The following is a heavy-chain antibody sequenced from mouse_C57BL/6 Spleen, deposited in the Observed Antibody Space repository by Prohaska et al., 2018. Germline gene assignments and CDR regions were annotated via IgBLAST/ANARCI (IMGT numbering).Heavy chain of an antibody. CDR3: ARGGMGNYFYY. J-gene: IGHJ2*01. V-gene: IGHV1-66*01. D-gene: IGHD2-10*02. Sequence: QVQLQQSGPELVKPGASVKISCKASGYSFTSYYIHWVKQRPGEGLEWIGWIYPGSGNTKYNEKFKGKATLTAYTSSSTAYMQLSSLTSEDSAVYYCARGGMGNYFYYWGQGTTLTVSS. CDR2: IYPGSGNT. CDR1: GYSFTSYY.